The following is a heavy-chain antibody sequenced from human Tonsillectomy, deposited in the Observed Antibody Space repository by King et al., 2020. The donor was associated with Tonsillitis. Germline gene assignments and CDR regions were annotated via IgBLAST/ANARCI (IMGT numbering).Heavy chain of an antibody. V-gene: IGHV4-34*01. CDR3: ARGGTWPTKFDY. J-gene: IGHJ4*02. D-gene: IGHD1-1*01. Sequence: VQLQQWGAGLLKPSATLSLTCAVYSGSFTGYYWSWIRQPPGKGLEWIGEINDSGSTNYNPSLKSRVTVSVDTSRNHFSLKLSSVTAADTAVYYCARGGTWPTKFDYWGQGTLVTVSS. CDR2: INDSGST. CDR1: SGSFTGYY.